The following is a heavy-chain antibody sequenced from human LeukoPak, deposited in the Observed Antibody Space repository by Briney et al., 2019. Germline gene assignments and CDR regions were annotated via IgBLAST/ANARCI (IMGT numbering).Heavy chain of an antibody. D-gene: IGHD4-17*01. J-gene: IGHJ3*02. Sequence: PSETLSLTCAVYGRSFSGYFWSWIRQPPGKGVEWIGEINHSGSTNYNPSLKSRVTISVDTSKNQFSLKLSSVTAADTAVYYCAREEVTTVTSDAFDIWGQGTMVTVSS. CDR1: GRSFSGYF. V-gene: IGHV4-34*01. CDR2: INHSGST. CDR3: AREEVTTVTSDAFDI.